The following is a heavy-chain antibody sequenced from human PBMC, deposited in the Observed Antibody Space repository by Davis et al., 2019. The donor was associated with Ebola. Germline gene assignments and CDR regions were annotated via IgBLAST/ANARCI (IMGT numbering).Heavy chain of an antibody. CDR1: GFTVSSES. CDR3: VRDSTPPYKVDV. V-gene: IGHV3-53*01. Sequence: PGGSLRLSCVASGFTVSSESMNWVRQAPGKGLEWVSVIYSGATTYYADSVKGRFTISRDDSKNTWYLQMNTLRAEDTAVYYCVRDSTPPYKVDVWGQGTTVTVSS. D-gene: IGHD3-10*01. J-gene: IGHJ6*02. CDR2: IYSGATT.